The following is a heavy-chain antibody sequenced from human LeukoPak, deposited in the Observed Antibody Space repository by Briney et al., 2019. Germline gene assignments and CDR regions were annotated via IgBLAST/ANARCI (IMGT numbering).Heavy chain of an antibody. Sequence: ASVKVSCKASGYTFTSYHMHWVRQAPGQGLEWMGIINPSGGSTSYAQKFQGRVTMTRDTSTSTVYMELSSLRSEDTAVYYCARDRIGGATFGWFDPWGQGTLVTVSS. CDR3: ARDRIGGATFGWFDP. D-gene: IGHD1-26*01. CDR2: INPSGGST. V-gene: IGHV1-46*01. J-gene: IGHJ5*02. CDR1: GYTFTSYH.